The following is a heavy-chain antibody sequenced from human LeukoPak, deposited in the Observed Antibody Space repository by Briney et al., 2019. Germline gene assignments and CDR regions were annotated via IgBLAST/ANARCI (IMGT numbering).Heavy chain of an antibody. CDR3: ARDNGYRTPHYFDY. D-gene: IGHD5-18*01. CDR2: MNPNSGNT. Sequence: ASVKVSCKASGYTFTSYDINWVRQAPGQGLEWMGWMNPNSGNTGYAQKFQGRVTMTRNTSISTAYMELSSLRSEDTAVYYCARDNGYRTPHYFDYWGQGTLVAVSS. J-gene: IGHJ4*02. V-gene: IGHV1-8*01. CDR1: GYTFTSYD.